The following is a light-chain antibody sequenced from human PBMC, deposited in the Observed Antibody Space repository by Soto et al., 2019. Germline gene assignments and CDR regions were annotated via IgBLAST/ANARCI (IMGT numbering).Light chain of an antibody. CDR1: RLGDKY. J-gene: IGLJ1*01. V-gene: IGLV3-1*01. CDR2: QDT. CDR3: QVWDSSTLYV. Sequence: SSELTQPPSVSVSPGQTASITCSGARLGDKYTCWYQQRPGQSPMLVIYQDTKRPSGIPERFSGSNSGNTATLTITGTQAVDEADYYCQVWDSSTLYVFGTGTKLTVL.